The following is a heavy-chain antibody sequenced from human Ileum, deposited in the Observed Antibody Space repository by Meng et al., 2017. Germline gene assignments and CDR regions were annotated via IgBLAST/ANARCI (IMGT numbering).Heavy chain of an antibody. V-gene: IGHV3-33*01. J-gene: IGHJ5*02. D-gene: IGHD5-24*01. Sequence: VQVVGDGGGVVQPGMSLRLSCDLSGFTFRSYGMHWVRQAPGKGLEWVAVIWYDGSNKYYADSVKGRFTISRDNSKNTMYLQMNSLRAEDTAVYYCARDSGGYNTWGQGTLVTVSS. CDR2: IWYDGSNK. CDR1: GFTFRSYG. CDR3: ARDSGGYNT.